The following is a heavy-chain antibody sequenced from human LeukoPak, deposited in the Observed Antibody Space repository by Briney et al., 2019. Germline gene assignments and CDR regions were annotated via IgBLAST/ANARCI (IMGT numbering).Heavy chain of an antibody. V-gene: IGHV3-74*01. CDR3: ARTATVTHFNFYYYYMDV. CDR2: INSDGINT. J-gene: IGHJ6*03. D-gene: IGHD4-17*01. Sequence: GGSLRLSCAASGFTFSNYWMHWVRQAPGKGLVWVSRINSDGINTSYADSVKGRFTISRDNAKNTLNLQMNSLRAEDTAVYYCARTATVTHFNFYYYYMDVWGKGTTVTVSS. CDR1: GFTFSNYW.